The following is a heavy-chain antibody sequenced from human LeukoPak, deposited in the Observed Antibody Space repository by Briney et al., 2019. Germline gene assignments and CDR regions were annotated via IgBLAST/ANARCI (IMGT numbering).Heavy chain of an antibody. CDR3: VREQWYRLDY. CDR1: GFRFGSFY. V-gene: IGHV3-7*01. D-gene: IGHD6-19*01. CDR2: INQDGSGT. J-gene: IGHJ4*02. Sequence: GGSLRLSCVASGFRFGSFYMSWVRQAPGKGLEWVAQINQDGSGTFYVDSVRGRFTISRDNAETSAFLQKDSLTAEDTAVYYCVREQWYRLDYWGQGTLVTVSS.